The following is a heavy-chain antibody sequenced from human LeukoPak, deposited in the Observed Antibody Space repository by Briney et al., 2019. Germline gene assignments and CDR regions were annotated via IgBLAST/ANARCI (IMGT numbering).Heavy chain of an antibody. D-gene: IGHD6-13*01. CDR3: ARDEWAQGVAARVNPFDY. Sequence: GGSLRLSCAASGFTFSSYAMTWVRQAPGKGLEWVSIIGGSGDSVYYADSVKGRFTISRDNSKNTLYLQMNSLRAEDTAVYYCARDEWAQGVAARVNPFDYWGQGTLVTVSS. CDR1: GFTFSSYA. V-gene: IGHV3-23*01. J-gene: IGHJ4*02. CDR2: IGGSGDSV.